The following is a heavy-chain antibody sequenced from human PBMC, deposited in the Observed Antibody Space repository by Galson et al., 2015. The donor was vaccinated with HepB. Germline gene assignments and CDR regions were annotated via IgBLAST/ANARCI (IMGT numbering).Heavy chain of an antibody. V-gene: IGHV3-66*01. J-gene: IGHJ4*02. CDR2: IYGGGST. D-gene: IGHD1-1*01. CDR1: GFTVSSNY. CDR3: ARDSGDWNQDY. Sequence: SLRLSCAGSGFTVSSNYMNWVRQAPGKGLEWVSVIYGGGSTHYADSVRGRFTISRDNSKNTLYLEMNSLRAEDTALYYCARDSGDWNQDYWGQGTLSPSPQ.